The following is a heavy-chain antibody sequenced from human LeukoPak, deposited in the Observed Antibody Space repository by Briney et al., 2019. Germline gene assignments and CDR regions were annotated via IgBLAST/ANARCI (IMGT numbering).Heavy chain of an antibody. J-gene: IGHJ3*02. CDR1: GFTFSDFA. CDR2: TDGTGGDS. CDR3: AKDAFSYNGVFDPSDI. Sequence: GGSLRLSCVASGFTFSDFAMSWVRQAPGKRLEWVASTDGTGGDSYYADAVKGRFTISRDDSRDTLYLQMNSLKAEDTAVYYCAKDAFSYNGVFDPSDIWGQGTMVTVSS. D-gene: IGHD3-3*01. V-gene: IGHV3-23*01.